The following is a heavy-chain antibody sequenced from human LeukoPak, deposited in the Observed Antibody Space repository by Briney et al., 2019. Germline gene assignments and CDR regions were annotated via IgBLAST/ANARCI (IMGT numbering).Heavy chain of an antibody. CDR3: ARDRRYFDSSGFYSWFDP. J-gene: IGHJ5*02. V-gene: IGHV4-4*07. D-gene: IGHD3-22*01. CDR2: IYTTGYS. Sequence: SETLSLTCTVSGGSISGYYWSRVRQPAGKGLEWIGRIYTTGYSNYNPSLQSRVTMSVDTPKNQFSLRLTSVTAADTAVYYCARDRRYFDSSGFYSWFDPWGQGTLVTVSS. CDR1: GGSISGYY.